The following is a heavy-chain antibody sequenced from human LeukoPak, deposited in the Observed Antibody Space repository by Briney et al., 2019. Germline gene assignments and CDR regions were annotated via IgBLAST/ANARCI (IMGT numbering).Heavy chain of an antibody. CDR3: AKGVRLWFAFYFDY. CDR1: GFNLGNYA. D-gene: IGHD3-10*01. CDR2: ISGNGFNT. Sequence: GGSLRLSCAACGFNLGNYAMSWFRQAPGKGLEWVSAISGNGFNTYYADSVKGRFTISGESSGNTLSLQMHNLRAEDTAVYYCAKGVRLWFAFYFDYWGQGTLVTVSS. V-gene: IGHV3-23*01. J-gene: IGHJ4*02.